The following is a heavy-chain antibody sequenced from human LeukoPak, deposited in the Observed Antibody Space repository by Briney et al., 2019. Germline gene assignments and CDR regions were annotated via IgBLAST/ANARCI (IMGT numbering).Heavy chain of an antibody. J-gene: IGHJ3*02. CDR2: ISSSSSYI. CDR3: ASGYSSGSDAFDI. CDR1: GFTFSSYS. D-gene: IGHD6-19*01. V-gene: IGHV3-21*01. Sequence: PGGSLRLSCAASGFTFSSYSMNWVRQAPGKGLEWVSSISSSSSYIYYADSVKGRFTISRDNAKNSLYLQTNSLRAEDTAVYYCASGYSSGSDAFDIWGQGTMVTVSS.